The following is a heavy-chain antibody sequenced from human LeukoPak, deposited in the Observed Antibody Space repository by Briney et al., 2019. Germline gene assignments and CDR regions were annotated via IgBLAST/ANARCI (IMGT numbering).Heavy chain of an antibody. V-gene: IGHV1-2*04. J-gene: IGHJ6*02. CDR3: ARDRLRGAYGMDV. D-gene: IGHD3-16*01. CDR2: INPNSGGT. Sequence: ASVKVSCKASGYTFTGCYMHWVRQAPGRGLEWMGWINPNSGGTNYAQKFQGWVTMTRDTSISTAYMELSRLRSDDTAVYYCARDRLRGAYGMDVWGQGTTVTVSS. CDR1: GYTFTGCY.